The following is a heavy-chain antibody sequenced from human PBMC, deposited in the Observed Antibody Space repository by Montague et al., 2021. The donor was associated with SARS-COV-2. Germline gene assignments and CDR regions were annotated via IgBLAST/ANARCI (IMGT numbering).Heavy chain of an antibody. CDR1: GFTFSSYA. J-gene: IGHJ3*02. Sequence: SLRLSLSASGFTFSSYAMHWVRQAPGKGLEWVAVISYDGSNKYYADSVKGRFTISRDNSKNTLYLQMNSLRAEDTAVYYCARAAQKQYVLLWFGELLHDAFDIWGHGTMVTVSS. D-gene: IGHD3-10*01. V-gene: IGHV3-30-3*01. CDR3: ARAAQKQYVLLWFGELLHDAFDI. CDR2: ISYDGSNK.